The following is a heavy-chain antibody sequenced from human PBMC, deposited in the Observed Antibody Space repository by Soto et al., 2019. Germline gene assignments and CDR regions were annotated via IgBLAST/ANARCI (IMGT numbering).Heavy chain of an antibody. V-gene: IGHV3-48*02. Sequence: AGGSLRLSYPPSGFTFSSYSMNWVRQAPGKGLEWVSYISSSSSTIYYADSVKGRFTISRDNAKNSLYLQMNSLRDEDTAVYYCARGQGYYDILTGYYDEGVKYGMDVWGQGTTVTVSS. CDR1: GFTFSSYS. CDR2: ISSSSSTI. D-gene: IGHD3-9*01. J-gene: IGHJ6*02. CDR3: ARGQGYYDILTGYYDEGVKYGMDV.